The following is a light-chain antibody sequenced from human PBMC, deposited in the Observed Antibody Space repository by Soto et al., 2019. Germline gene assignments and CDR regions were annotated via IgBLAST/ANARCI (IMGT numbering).Light chain of an antibody. Sequence: EIVLTQSPGTLSLSPGERATLSCRASQSVSSSYLAWYQQKPGQAPRLLIYRTSNRATCIPDRFSGSGSGTDFTLTISRLEPEDFAVYWCQQYDSSPRTFGQGTKVEIK. CDR2: RTS. J-gene: IGKJ1*01. CDR3: QQYDSSPRT. V-gene: IGKV3-20*01. CDR1: QSVSSSY.